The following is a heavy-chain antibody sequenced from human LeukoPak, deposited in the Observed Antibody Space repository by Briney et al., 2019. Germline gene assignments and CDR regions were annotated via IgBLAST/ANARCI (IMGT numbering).Heavy chain of an antibody. V-gene: IGHV3-48*01. D-gene: IGHD2-15*01. CDR3: ARGGEYCSGGSCYYYMDV. J-gene: IGHJ6*03. CDR2: ISSSSTI. CDR1: GFTFSSYS. Sequence: GGSLRLSCAASGFTFSSYSMNWVRQAPGKGLEWVSYISSSSTIYYADSVKGRFTISRDNAKNSLYLQMNSLRAEDTAVYYCARGGEYCSGGSCYYYMDVWGKGTTVTVSS.